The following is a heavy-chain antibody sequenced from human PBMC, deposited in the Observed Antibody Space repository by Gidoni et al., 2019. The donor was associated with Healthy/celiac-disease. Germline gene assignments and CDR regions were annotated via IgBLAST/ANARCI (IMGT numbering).Heavy chain of an antibody. CDR2: IAAYNGNT. D-gene: IGHD2-2*01. V-gene: IGHV1-18*01. Sequence: QVQLVQSGAEVKKPGASVKVSCQASGYTVTSYGISWLRPAPGQGLEWMGWIAAYNGNTNYAQKLQGRVTMTTDTSTRTAYMELRSLRSDDTAVYYCARWGDCSSTSCYFDYYYGMDVWGQGTTVTVSS. J-gene: IGHJ6*02. CDR3: ARWGDCSSTSCYFDYYYGMDV. CDR1: GYTVTSYG.